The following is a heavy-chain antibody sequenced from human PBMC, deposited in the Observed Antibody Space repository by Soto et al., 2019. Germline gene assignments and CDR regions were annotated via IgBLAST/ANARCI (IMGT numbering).Heavy chain of an antibody. CDR2: IYYSGST. Sequence: SETLSLTCTVSGGSISSYYWSWIRQPPGKGLEWIGYIYYSGSTNYNPSLKSRVTISVDTSKNQFSLKLSSVTAADTAVYYCARHFQDGTLTYYDFWSGYKPRVHYYYYMNVWGKGTTVTVSS. V-gene: IGHV4-59*08. CDR3: ARHFQDGTLTYYDFWSGYKPRVHYYYYMNV. D-gene: IGHD3-3*01. J-gene: IGHJ6*03. CDR1: GGSISSYY.